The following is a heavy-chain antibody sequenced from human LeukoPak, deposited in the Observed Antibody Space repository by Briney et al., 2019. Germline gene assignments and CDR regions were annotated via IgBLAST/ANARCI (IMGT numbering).Heavy chain of an antibody. Sequence: PGRSLRLSCAASEFTFSSYTMHWGRQAPGKGLEWVALISYDGSNKYYADSVKGRFTISRDNSQNTLFLQTNSLRAEDTAMYYCARDWRAFCGGDCFGFFDYWGQGTLVTVSS. D-gene: IGHD2-21*02. J-gene: IGHJ4*02. V-gene: IGHV3-30-3*01. CDR3: ARDWRAFCGGDCFGFFDY. CDR2: ISYDGSNK. CDR1: EFTFSSYT.